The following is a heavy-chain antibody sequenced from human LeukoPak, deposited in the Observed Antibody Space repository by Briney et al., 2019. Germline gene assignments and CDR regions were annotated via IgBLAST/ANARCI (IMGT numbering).Heavy chain of an antibody. CDR1: GYSFLSHW. CDR3: ARHASPYSSNYYFDY. CDR2: IYPGDSDT. Sequence: GESLKISRKGSGYSFLSHWIGWVRQMPGKGLEWMGIIYPGDSDTRYNPSFQGQVTISADKSISTAYLQWSSLKASDTAMYYCARHASPYSSNYYFDYWGQGALVTVSS. D-gene: IGHD6-13*01. V-gene: IGHV5-51*01. J-gene: IGHJ4*02.